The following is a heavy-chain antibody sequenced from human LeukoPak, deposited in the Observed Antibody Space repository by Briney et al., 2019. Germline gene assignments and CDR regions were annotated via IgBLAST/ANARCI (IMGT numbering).Heavy chain of an antibody. V-gene: IGHV3-48*03. J-gene: IGHJ6*03. Sequence: PGGSLRLSCAASGFTFSSYEMNWVRQAPGKGLEWVSYISSSGSTIYYADSVKGRFTISRDNAKNSLYLQMNSLKTEDTAVYYCTRLGDLGQAMNVWGKGTTVTISS. CDR3: TRLGDLGQAMNV. CDR2: ISSSGSTI. D-gene: IGHD2-21*02. CDR1: GFTFSSYE.